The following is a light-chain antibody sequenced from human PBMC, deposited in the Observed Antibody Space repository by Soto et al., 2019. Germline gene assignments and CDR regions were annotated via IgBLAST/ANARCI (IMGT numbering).Light chain of an antibody. J-gene: IGKJ3*01. CDR1: QSISSW. CDR3: QQYSSYFFT. Sequence: DIQMTQSPSTLSASVGDRVNITCRASQSISSWLAWYQQKPGKAPKLLIYKASDLQTGVPSRFSGSRSGTEFTLTISNLQTDDIATYYCQQYSSYFFTFGPGTKVDVK. V-gene: IGKV1-5*03. CDR2: KAS.